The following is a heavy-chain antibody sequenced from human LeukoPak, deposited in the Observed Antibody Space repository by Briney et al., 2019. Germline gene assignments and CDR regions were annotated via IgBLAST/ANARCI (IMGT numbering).Heavy chain of an antibody. CDR1: GGSISSGSYY. CDR2: IYTSGST. J-gene: IGHJ6*03. CDR3: ARDYVLGPYMDV. V-gene: IGHV4-61*02. Sequence: SETLSLTCTVSGGSISSGSYYWSWIRQPAGKGLEWIGRIYTSGSTNYNPSLKSRVTMSVDTSKNQFSLKLSSVTAADTAVYYCARDYVLGPYMDVWGKGTTVTVSS. D-gene: IGHD2-8*01.